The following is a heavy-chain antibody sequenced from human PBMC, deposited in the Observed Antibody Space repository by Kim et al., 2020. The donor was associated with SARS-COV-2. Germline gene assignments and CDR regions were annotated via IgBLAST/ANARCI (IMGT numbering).Heavy chain of an antibody. CDR1: GGSFSGYY. CDR2: INHSGST. Sequence: SETLSLTCAVYGGSFSGYYWSWIRQPPGKGLEWIGEINHSGSTNYNPSLKSRVTISVDTSKNQFSLKLSSVTAADTAVYYCARFCHGYNYWGQGTLVTVSS. CDR3: ARFCHGYNY. D-gene: IGHD3-22*01. J-gene: IGHJ4*02. V-gene: IGHV4-34*01.